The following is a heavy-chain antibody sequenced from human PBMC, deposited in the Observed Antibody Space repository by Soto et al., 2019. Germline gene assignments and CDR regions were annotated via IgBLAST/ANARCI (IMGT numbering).Heavy chain of an antibody. J-gene: IGHJ6*02. V-gene: IGHV4-59*01. D-gene: IGHD2-21*02. CDR2: MYNTGST. Sequence: QVRLQESGPGLVKPSETLSLTSTVSGGSISSYYWSWIRQPPGKGLEWIGYMYNTGSTIYNPSLKSRVTISVDTSKNQFSMKLNSVTAADTAVYDFARDLRGYCGADCYPLDVWGQGTTVTVSS. CDR3: ARDLRGYCGADCYPLDV. CDR1: GGSISSYY.